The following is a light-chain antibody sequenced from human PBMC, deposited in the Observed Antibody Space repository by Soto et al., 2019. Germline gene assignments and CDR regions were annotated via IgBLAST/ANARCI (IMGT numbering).Light chain of an antibody. Sequence: QSVLTQPPSVSAAPGQNVTISCSGSTSNIGKNYVCWYQQLPGTAPKLLIYDNNTRPSGIAYRISGSKSGTSATLPITGLLKGEEEADYCGSWYSSLSAWVFGGGTKLTVL. CDR1: TSNIGKNY. CDR3: GSWYSSLSAWV. V-gene: IGLV1-51*01. CDR2: DNN. J-gene: IGLJ2*01.